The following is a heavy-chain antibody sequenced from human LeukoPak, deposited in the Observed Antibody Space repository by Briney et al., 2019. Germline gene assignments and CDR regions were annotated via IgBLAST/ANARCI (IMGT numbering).Heavy chain of an antibody. J-gene: IGHJ3*02. CDR3: ARATRSRTADAFDI. CDR1: GGSISSSSYY. Sequence: PSETLSLTCTVSGGSISSSSYYWGWIRQPPGKGLEWIGSIYYSGSTYHNPSLKSRVTISVDTSKNQFSLKLSSVTAADTAVYYCARATRSRTADAFDIWGQGTMVTVSS. CDR2: IYYSGST. V-gene: IGHV4-39*07. D-gene: IGHD1-14*01.